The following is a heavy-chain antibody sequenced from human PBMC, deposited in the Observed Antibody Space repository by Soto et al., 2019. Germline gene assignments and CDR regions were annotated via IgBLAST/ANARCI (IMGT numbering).Heavy chain of an antibody. Sequence: GASVKGSCKASRYTFTSYGMRSGRQAPEQGLESMGLISAYNGNTNYAQKLQGRFTMTTETSTSTAYMELRSLRSDDTCVYSCARDGYCSSTSCAKTDWDYYGMDVWGQGTTVTVSS. V-gene: IGHV1-18*01. J-gene: IGHJ6*02. CDR1: RYTFTSYG. D-gene: IGHD2-2*03. CDR3: ARDGYCSSTSCAKTDWDYYGMDV. CDR2: ISAYNGNT.